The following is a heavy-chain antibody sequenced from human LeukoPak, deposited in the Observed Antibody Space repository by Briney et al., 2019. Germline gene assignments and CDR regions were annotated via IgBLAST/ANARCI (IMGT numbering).Heavy chain of an antibody. J-gene: IGHJ6*03. D-gene: IGHD1-7*01. CDR3: ARGCPDITGTTDYYYYHYMDV. Sequence: ASVKVSCKASGYTFTSYDINWVRQATGQGLEWMGWMNPNSGNTGYAQKFQGRVTITRNTSISTAYMGLSSLRSEDTAVYYCARGCPDITGTTDYYYYHYMDVWGKGTTVTVSS. V-gene: IGHV1-8*03. CDR2: MNPNSGNT. CDR1: GYTFTSYD.